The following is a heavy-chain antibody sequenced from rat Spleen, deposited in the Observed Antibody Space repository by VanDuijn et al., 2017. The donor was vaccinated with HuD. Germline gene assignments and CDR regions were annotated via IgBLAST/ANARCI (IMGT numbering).Heavy chain of an antibody. CDR1: GFSFTNYG. J-gene: IGHJ2*01. V-gene: IGHV5-29*01. D-gene: IGHD5-1*01. Sequence: EVQLVESGGGLVQPGRSLKLSCVASGFSFTNYGMAWVRQAPTKGLEWVATISNDGSSTYYRDSVKGRFTISRDNAKSTLYLQMESLRSEDTATYYCAKDMTLTGTYFDYWGQGVMVTVSS. CDR2: ISNDGSST. CDR3: AKDMTLTGTYFDY.